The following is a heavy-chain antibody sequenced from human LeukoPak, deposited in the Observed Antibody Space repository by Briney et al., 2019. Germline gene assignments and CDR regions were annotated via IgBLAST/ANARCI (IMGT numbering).Heavy chain of an antibody. CDR1: GGSISSYY. V-gene: IGHV4-59*01. D-gene: IGHD3-22*01. CDR2: IYYSGST. Sequence: SETLSLTCTVSGGSISSYYWSWIRQPPGKGLEWIGYIYYSGSTNYNPSLKSRVTISVDTSKNQFSLKLSSVTAADTAVYYCARSGSSGYYLYFDYWGQGTLVTVSS. CDR3: ARSGSSGYYLYFDY. J-gene: IGHJ4*02.